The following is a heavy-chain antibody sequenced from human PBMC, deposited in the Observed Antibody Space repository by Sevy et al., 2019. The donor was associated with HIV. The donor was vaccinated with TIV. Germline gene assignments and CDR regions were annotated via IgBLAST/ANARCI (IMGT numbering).Heavy chain of an antibody. D-gene: IGHD2-2*01. CDR2: IGYDGRKK. J-gene: IGHJ4*02. Sequence: GGSLRLSCAVSGVTFNSYGMHWVRQAPGKGLEWLAFIGYDGRKKFYGDSVKGRFTISRDNSKNTLYLQMNSLRVEDTAVYQCTTEEENRLLRFDYWGQGSLVTVSS. CDR3: TTEEENRLLRFDY. CDR1: GVTFNSYG. V-gene: IGHV3-30*02.